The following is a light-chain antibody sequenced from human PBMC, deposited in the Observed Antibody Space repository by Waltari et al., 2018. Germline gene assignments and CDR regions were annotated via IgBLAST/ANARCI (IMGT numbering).Light chain of an antibody. CDR3: QTWDTNTVV. CDR2: EDE. Sequence: SFALTQAPSLSVSPGQTATIACSGDALGNKNVCWYQQKPGRSPVLVIFEDEKRPSGIPERFSASNSGNTALLTITGVQALDEAAYYCQTWDTNTVVFGGGTKLTVL. J-gene: IGLJ2*01. V-gene: IGLV3-1*01. CDR1: ALGNKN.